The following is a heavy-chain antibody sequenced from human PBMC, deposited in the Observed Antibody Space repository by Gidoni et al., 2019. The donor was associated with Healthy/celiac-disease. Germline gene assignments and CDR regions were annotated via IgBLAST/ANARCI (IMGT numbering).Heavy chain of an antibody. D-gene: IGHD5-18*01. Sequence: QITLKESGPTLVKPTQTLTLTCTFSGFSLSTSGVGVGWIRQPPGKALECLALIYWDDDKRYSPSLKSRLTITKDTSKNQVVLTMTNMDPVDTATYYCAHSFSTAMANDAFDIWGQGTMVTVPS. CDR2: IYWDDDK. J-gene: IGHJ3*02. V-gene: IGHV2-5*02. CDR3: AHSFSTAMANDAFDI. CDR1: GFSLSTSGVG.